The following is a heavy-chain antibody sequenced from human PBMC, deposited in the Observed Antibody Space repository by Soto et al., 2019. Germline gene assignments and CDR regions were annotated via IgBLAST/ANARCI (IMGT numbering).Heavy chain of an antibody. V-gene: IGHV3-11*06. CDR3: AKDKNYKWGKVGVYYYGVDF. Sequence: PGGSLRLSCAASGFAFSDYYMSWIRQAPGKGLEWVSYITTSSTYTYYADSVRGRFTISRDNSKNSLYLQMNSLRAEDTAVYYCAKDKNYKWGKVGVYYYGVDFWGQGLTVTVSS. CDR2: ITTSSTYT. CDR1: GFAFSDYY. J-gene: IGHJ6*02. D-gene: IGHD3-16*01.